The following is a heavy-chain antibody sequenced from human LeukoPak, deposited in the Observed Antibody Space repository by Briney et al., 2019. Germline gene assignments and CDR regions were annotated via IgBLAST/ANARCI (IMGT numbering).Heavy chain of an antibody. Sequence: QPGGSLRLSCTASKFTFSHYGMQWVRQAPGKGLEWVAVISSDGSIKVYADSVKGRFTLSRDNFINTVDLQMNSLRAEDTAVYYCVKEYHSRGFGAYFDYWGQGTLVTVSS. V-gene: IGHV3-30*18. CDR2: ISSDGSIK. CDR1: KFTFSHYG. D-gene: IGHD3-3*01. CDR3: VKEYHSRGFGAYFDY. J-gene: IGHJ4*02.